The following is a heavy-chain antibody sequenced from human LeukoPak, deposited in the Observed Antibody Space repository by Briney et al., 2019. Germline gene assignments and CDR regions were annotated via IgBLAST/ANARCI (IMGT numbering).Heavy chain of an antibody. CDR1: GFTIITYA. V-gene: IGHV3-23*01. D-gene: IGHD3-22*01. CDR2: ISGGSGNT. J-gene: IGHJ3*02. Sequence: GGSLRLSCAASGFTIITYAMSWVRQAPGKGLEWVSAISGGSGNTYYADSVRGRFTISRDNSKNTLHLQMNSLRAEDTALYYCAKDIRDHRKSGYYGKVVAFDIWGQGTMVTVSS. CDR3: AKDIRDHRKSGYYGKVVAFDI.